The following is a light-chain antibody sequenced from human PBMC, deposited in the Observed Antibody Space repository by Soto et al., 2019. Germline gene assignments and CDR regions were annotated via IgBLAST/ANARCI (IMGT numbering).Light chain of an antibody. J-gene: IGKJ1*01. CDR2: KAS. V-gene: IGKV1-5*03. CDR3: QQYNDKWT. Sequence: DIQMTQSPSTLSASVGDRVTITCRASQSISSWLAWYQQKPGKAPNLLIYKASSLPSGVPSRFSGSGSGTEFTLTISGLQPDDCGTYYCQQYNDKWTFRQGPKVEIK. CDR1: QSISSW.